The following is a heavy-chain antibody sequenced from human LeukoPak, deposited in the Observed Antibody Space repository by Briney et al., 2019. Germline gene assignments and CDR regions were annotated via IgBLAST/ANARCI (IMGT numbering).Heavy chain of an antibody. CDR2: INPNSGGT. Sequence: GASVKVSCKASGYTFTGYYMHWVRQAPGQGLEWMGWINPNSGGTNYAQKFQGRVTMTRDTSISTAYMELRRLRSDDTAVYYCAREEHDILTGYTSYYYMDVWGKGTTVTVSS. D-gene: IGHD3-9*01. CDR3: AREEHDILTGYTSYYYMDV. CDR1: GYTFTGYY. V-gene: IGHV1-2*02. J-gene: IGHJ6*03.